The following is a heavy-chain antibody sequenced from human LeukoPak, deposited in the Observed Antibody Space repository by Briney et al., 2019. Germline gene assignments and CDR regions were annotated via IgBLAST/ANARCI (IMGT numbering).Heavy chain of an antibody. D-gene: IGHD3-10*01. CDR1: GFTFSSYS. Sequence: GGSLRLSCAASGFTFSSYSMNWVRQAPGKGLGWVSYISSSGSTIYYADSVKGRFTISRDNAKNSLYLQMNSLRAEDTAVYYCARGTASTFHGSGSYLYGMDVWGKGTTVTVSS. CDR2: ISSSGSTI. V-gene: IGHV3-48*04. CDR3: ARGTASTFHGSGSYLYGMDV. J-gene: IGHJ6*04.